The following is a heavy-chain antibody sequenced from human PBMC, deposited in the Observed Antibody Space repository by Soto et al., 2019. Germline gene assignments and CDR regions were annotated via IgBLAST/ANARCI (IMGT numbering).Heavy chain of an antibody. D-gene: IGHD4-17*01. Sequence: QVQLVESGGGVVQPGRSLRLSCAASGFTFSSYAMHWVRQAPDTGLEWVAVISYDGSNKYYADSVKGRFTISRDNSKNMLYLQMNSMRAEDTAVYYCASEDGDYVLSPLFDPWGQGTLVTVSS. V-gene: IGHV3-30-3*01. J-gene: IGHJ5*02. CDR2: ISYDGSNK. CDR3: ASEDGDYVLSPLFDP. CDR1: GFTFSSYA.